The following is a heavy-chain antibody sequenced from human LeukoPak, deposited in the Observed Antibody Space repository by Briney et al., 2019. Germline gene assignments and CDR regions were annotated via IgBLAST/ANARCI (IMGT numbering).Heavy chain of an antibody. CDR2: SRNKANTYTT. Sequence: GGSLRLSXAASGFTFSDHNMDWVRQAPGKGLEWIGRSRNKANTYTTEYAASVKGRFTISRDDSKNSLYLQMNSLKTEDTAVYYSARGDSSGYYWNDYWGQGTLVTVSS. D-gene: IGHD3-22*01. J-gene: IGHJ4*02. CDR3: ARGDSSGYYWNDY. V-gene: IGHV3-72*01. CDR1: GFTFSDHN.